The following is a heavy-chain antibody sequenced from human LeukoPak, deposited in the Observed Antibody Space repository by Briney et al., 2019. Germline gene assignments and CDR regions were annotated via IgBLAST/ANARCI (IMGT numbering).Heavy chain of an antibody. Sequence: GGSLRLSCAASGFTFSSYAVHWVRQAPGKGLEWVAVISYDGSNKYYADSVKGRFTISRDNSKNTLYLQMNSLRAEDTAVYYCARDGAAAAGFDYWGQGTLVTVSS. CDR3: ARDGAAAAGFDY. CDR2: ISYDGSNK. D-gene: IGHD6-13*01. J-gene: IGHJ4*02. V-gene: IGHV3-30-3*01. CDR1: GFTFSSYA.